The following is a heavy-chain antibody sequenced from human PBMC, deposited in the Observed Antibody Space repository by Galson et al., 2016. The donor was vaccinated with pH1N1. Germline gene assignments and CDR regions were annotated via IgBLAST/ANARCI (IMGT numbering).Heavy chain of an antibody. Sequence: PALVKPTQTLTLTCTFSGFSLSTSGVGVGWIRQPPGKALECLALIYWDDDKRYSPSLKSRLTITKDTSKNQVVLTMTNMDPVDTATYYCAHNIEWELGAYFDYWGQGTLVTVSS. J-gene: IGHJ4*02. D-gene: IGHD1-26*01. CDR2: IYWDDDK. CDR3: AHNIEWELGAYFDY. V-gene: IGHV2-5*02. CDR1: GFSLSTSGVG.